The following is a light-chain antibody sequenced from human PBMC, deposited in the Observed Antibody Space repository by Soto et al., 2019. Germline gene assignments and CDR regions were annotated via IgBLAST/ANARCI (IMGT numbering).Light chain of an antibody. CDR2: GAS. J-gene: IGKJ1*01. CDR3: QQYGSSGT. CDR1: QSVDNR. Sequence: EIVLTQSPGTLSLSPGERATLSCRASQSVDNRLAWYQQKPGQAPRLLIYGASNRATGIPDRFSGSGSGTDFTLTISRLEPEDFAVYYCQQYGSSGTFGQGTKVDI. V-gene: IGKV3-20*01.